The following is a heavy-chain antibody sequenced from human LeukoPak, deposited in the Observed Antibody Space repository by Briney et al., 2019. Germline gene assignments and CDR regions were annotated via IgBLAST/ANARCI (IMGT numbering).Heavy chain of an antibody. J-gene: IGHJ4*02. CDR3: AGARYSYGPWYFDC. CDR1: GGSISSYY. CDR2: IYYSGST. D-gene: IGHD5-18*01. V-gene: IGHV4-59*01. Sequence: SETLSLTCTVSGGSISSYYWSWIRQPPGKGLEWIGYIYYSGSTNYNPSLKSRVTISVDTSKNQFSLKLSSVTAADTAVYYCAGARYSYGPWYFDCWGQGTLVTVSS.